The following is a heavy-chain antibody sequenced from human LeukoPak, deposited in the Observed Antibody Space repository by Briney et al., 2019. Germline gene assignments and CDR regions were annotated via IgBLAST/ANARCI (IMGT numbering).Heavy chain of an antibody. D-gene: IGHD1-26*01. CDR1: GFPFSTYE. CDR2: ISSSDNTI. J-gene: IGHJ4*02. V-gene: IGHV3-48*03. Sequence: GGSLRLSCAASGFPFSTYEMDWVRQAPGKGLEWVSYISSSDNTIYYADSVKGRFTISRDNAKNSLYLQMSSLRAEDTAVYYCASLWELTDYWGQGTLVTVSS. CDR3: ASLWELTDY.